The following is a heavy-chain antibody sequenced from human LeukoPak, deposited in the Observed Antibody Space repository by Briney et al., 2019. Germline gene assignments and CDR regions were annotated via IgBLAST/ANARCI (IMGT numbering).Heavy chain of an antibody. Sequence: PSETLSLTCTVSGGSISSYYWSWIRQPAGKGLEWIGRIYTSGSTNYNPSLKSRVTMSVDTSKNQFSLKLSSVTAADTAVYYCARDHPHRNYYYMDVWGKGTTVTVSS. CDR3: ARDHPHRNYYYMDV. J-gene: IGHJ6*03. CDR2: IYTSGST. CDR1: GGSISSYY. V-gene: IGHV4-4*07.